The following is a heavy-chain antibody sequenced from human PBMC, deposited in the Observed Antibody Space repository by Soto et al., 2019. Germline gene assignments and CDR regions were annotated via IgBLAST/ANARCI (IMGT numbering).Heavy chain of an antibody. CDR3: TTRGNSPMDYYYYGMDV. CDR2: IKSKTDGGTT. Sequence: PGGSLRLSCAASGFTFGNAWMSWVRQAPGKGLEWVGRIKSKTDGGTTDYAAPVKGRFTISRDDSKNTLYLQMNSLKTEDTAVYYCTTRGNSPMDYYYYGMDVWGQGTTVTVSS. J-gene: IGHJ6*02. D-gene: IGHD2-15*01. V-gene: IGHV3-15*01. CDR1: GFTFGNAW.